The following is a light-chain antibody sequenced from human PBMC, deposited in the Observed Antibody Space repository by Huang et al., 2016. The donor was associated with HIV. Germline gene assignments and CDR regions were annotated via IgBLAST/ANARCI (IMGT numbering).Light chain of an antibody. J-gene: IGKJ1*01. V-gene: IGKV1-6*01. CDR1: QDIRND. Sequence: GDRATITCRASQDIRNDLGWYQQRPGKAPELLIYDASRLQSGVPSRFSGSRSATDFTLTITSLQPEDFATYYCLQDYMYPWTFGQGTKVEIK. CDR2: DAS. CDR3: LQDYMYPWT.